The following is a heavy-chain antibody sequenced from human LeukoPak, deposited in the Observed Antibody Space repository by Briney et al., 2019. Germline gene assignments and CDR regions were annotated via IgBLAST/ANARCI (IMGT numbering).Heavy chain of an antibody. CDR2: IIPIFGTA. CDR1: GGTFSSYA. V-gene: IGHV1-69*05. D-gene: IGHD2-2*01. CDR3: ARAVVPAAMVIDYYYYYYMDV. Sequence: GASVKVSCKASGGTFSSYAISWVRQAPGQGLEWMGGIIPIFGTANYAQKFQGRVTITTDESTSTAYMELSSLRSEDTAVYYCARAVVPAAMVIDYYYYYYMDVWGKGTTVTVSS. J-gene: IGHJ6*03.